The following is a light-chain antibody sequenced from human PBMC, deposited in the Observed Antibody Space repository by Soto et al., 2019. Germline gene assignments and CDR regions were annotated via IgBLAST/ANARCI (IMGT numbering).Light chain of an antibody. Sequence: EVVLTQSPGPLSLSPGERATLSCRASQSVDRNYLSWFQHKRGQPPRVLVFATSSRAAGTPVRFSGSGSGTYFTLTITRVEPEDFGVYYCQQYGGSPPAYTFGLGTKLEI. J-gene: IGKJ2*01. V-gene: IGKV3-20*01. CDR2: ATS. CDR1: QSVDRNY. CDR3: QQYGGSPPAYT.